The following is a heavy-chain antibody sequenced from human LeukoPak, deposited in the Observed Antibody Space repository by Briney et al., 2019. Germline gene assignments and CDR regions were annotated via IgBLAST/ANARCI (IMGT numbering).Heavy chain of an antibody. V-gene: IGHV3-30*04. D-gene: IGHD5-12*01. CDR1: GFNFSNFA. CDR3: AREVASLTDAFDV. J-gene: IGHJ3*01. CDR2: VSGNGRSK. Sequence: GGSLRLSCAASGFNFSNFAMHWVRQAPGKGLEWVAVVSGNGRSKFSANSVKGRFTISRDNSKSTLFPQMNSLKLEDMGVYYCAREVASLTDAFDVWGQGTLVTVSA.